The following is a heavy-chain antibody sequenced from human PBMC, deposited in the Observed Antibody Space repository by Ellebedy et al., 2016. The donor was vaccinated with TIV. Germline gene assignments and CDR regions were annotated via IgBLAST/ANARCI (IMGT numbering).Heavy chain of an antibody. J-gene: IGHJ3*02. Sequence: GESLKISCAASGFTFSTYTMNWVRQAPGKGLEWVSFVSSNSAYIYYADSLKGRFTISRDNARNSLYLQMNSLTAGDSAVYYCAREGGYSGISSGDAFDIWGQGTMVTVSS. CDR3: AREGGYSGISSGDAFDI. CDR1: GFTFSTYT. CDR2: VSSNSAYI. V-gene: IGHV3-21*01. D-gene: IGHD6-13*01.